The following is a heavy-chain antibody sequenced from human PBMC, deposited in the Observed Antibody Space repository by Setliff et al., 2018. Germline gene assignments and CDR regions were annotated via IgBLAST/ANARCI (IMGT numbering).Heavy chain of an antibody. CDR3: ARDWVCRGGDCSDVFDF. D-gene: IGHD2-21*02. J-gene: IGHJ3*01. CDR2: ISTDDGDT. V-gene: IGHV1-18*01. CDR1: GYTFTTHG. Sequence: GASVKVSCKASGYTFTTHGISWVRQAPGQGLEWMGWISTDDGDTNFAQKFQGRVTLTTDTSTGTAYMELRSLTFDDTAVYYCARDWVCRGGDCSDVFDFWGQGTMVTVSS.